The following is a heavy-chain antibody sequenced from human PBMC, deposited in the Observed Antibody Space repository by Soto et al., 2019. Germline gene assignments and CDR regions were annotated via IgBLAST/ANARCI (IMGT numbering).Heavy chain of an antibody. V-gene: IGHV3-21*01. CDR2: ISSSSSYI. Sequence: GGSLRLSCAASGFTFSSYSMNWVRQAPGKGLEWVSSISSSSSYIYYADSVKGRFTISRDNAKNSLYLQMNSLIAEDTAVYYCAREVTGYFDYWGQGTLVTVSS. J-gene: IGHJ4*02. CDR3: AREVTGYFDY. D-gene: IGHD4-4*01. CDR1: GFTFSSYS.